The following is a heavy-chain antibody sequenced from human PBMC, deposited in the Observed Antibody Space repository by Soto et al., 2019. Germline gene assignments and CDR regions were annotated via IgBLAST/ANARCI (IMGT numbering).Heavy chain of an antibody. CDR3: ARDADILTGSDAFDI. J-gene: IGHJ3*02. CDR2: ISSSSTYT. Sequence: QVQLVESGGGLVKPGVSLRLSCAASRFTFSDYYMSWIRQAPGKGLEWVSYISSSSTYTNYADSVKGRFTISRDNAKNSLYLQMNSLRAEDTAVYYCARDADILTGSDAFDIWGQGTMVTVSS. V-gene: IGHV3-11*05. CDR1: RFTFSDYY. D-gene: IGHD3-9*01.